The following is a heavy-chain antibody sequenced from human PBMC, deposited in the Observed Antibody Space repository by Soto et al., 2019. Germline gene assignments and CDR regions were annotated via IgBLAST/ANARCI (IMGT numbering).Heavy chain of an antibody. Sequence: GGSLRLSCAASGFTFSSYGMHWVRQAPGKGLEWVAVIWYDGSNKYYADSVKGRFTISRDNSKNTLYLQMNSLRAEDTAVYYCARDLGVGSGLDYWGQGTLVTVSS. D-gene: IGHD6-19*01. J-gene: IGHJ4*02. CDR1: GFTFSSYG. V-gene: IGHV3-33*01. CDR2: IWYDGSNK. CDR3: ARDLGVGSGLDY.